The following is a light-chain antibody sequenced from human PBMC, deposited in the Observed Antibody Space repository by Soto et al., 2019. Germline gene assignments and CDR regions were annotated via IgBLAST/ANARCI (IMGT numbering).Light chain of an antibody. CDR1: QSVSNNY. V-gene: IGKV3-20*01. Sequence: EIVLTQSPGTLSLSPGERATLSCRASQSVSNNYLAWYQQKPGQAPRLLIYGASSRATGIPDRFSGSGSGTDFTLTIDRLESEDFAVYFCQQYGDLPWTFGQGTKVDI. CDR2: GAS. J-gene: IGKJ1*01. CDR3: QQYGDLPWT.